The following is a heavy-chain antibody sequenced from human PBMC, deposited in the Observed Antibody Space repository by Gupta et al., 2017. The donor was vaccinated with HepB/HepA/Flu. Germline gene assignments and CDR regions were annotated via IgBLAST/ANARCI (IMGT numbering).Heavy chain of an antibody. Sequence: QVHLQLSGPILVKPSQNFSLTCALSGDSVSSNSAAWNWIRQSPSRGLEWLGRTYYRSEWYDDDAESGRRRITINPDTVKNQFALQLKSVTHGDTAVYYCARGSWEDGSGYYPPCEYWGQGTLVTVSS. V-gene: IGHV6-1*01. CDR3: ARGSWEDGSGYYPPCEY. J-gene: IGHJ4*02. D-gene: IGHD3-22*01. CDR2: TYYRSEWYD. CDR1: GDSVSSNSAA.